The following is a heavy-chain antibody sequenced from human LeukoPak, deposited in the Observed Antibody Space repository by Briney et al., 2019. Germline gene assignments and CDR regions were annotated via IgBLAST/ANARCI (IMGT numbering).Heavy chain of an antibody. J-gene: IGHJ3*02. Sequence: AGGSLRLSCAASGVTINGYWMHWVRQAPEKGQVWVSRISSDGSPPTYADSVKGRFTVSRDNSKNTLYLQMNSLRAEDTAMYYCARDSYDSSGYAFDIWGQGTMVTVSS. D-gene: IGHD3-22*01. CDR2: ISSDGSPP. CDR1: GVTINGYW. CDR3: ARDSYDSSGYAFDI. V-gene: IGHV3-74*01.